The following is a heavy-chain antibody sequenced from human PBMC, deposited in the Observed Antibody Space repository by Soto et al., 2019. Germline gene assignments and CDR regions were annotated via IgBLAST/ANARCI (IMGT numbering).Heavy chain of an antibody. D-gene: IGHD6-13*01. CDR1: GYTFTGYY. CDR2: INPNSGGT. CDR3: AREAAGYYYYGMVV. V-gene: IGHV1-2*04. J-gene: IGHJ6*02. Sequence: ASVKVSCKASGYTFTGYYMHWVRQAPGQGLEWMGWINPNSGGTNYAQKFQGWVTMTRDTSISTAYMELSRLRSDDTAVYYCAREAAGYYYYGMVVWGQGTTVTVSS.